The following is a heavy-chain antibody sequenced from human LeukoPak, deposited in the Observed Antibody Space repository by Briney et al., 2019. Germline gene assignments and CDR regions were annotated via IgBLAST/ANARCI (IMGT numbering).Heavy chain of an antibody. V-gene: IGHV4-59*01. J-gene: IGHJ5*02. CDR2: IYYSGST. D-gene: IGHD2-2*01. CDR3: ARMPYCSSTSCSGWFDP. CDR1: GGSISSYY. Sequence: SETLSLTCSVSGGSISSYYWSWIRQPPGKGLEWIGYIYYSGSTNYNPSLKSRVTISVDTSKNQFSLKLSSVTAADTAVYYCARMPYCSSTSCSGWFDPWGQGTLVTVSS.